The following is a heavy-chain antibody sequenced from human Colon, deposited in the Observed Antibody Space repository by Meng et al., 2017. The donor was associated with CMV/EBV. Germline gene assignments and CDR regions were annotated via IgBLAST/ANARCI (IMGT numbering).Heavy chain of an antibody. CDR1: GFTFSSYA. D-gene: IGHD2-15*01. V-gene: IGHV3-30*04. CDR3: ARDFAAQYFFDH. CDR2: ISYDGSNK. J-gene: IGHJ4*02. Sequence: GESLKISCAASGFTFSSYAMHWVRQAPGKGLEWVAVISYDGSNKFYADSVKARFTISRDNSKNTVYLQMNSLRVEDTAVYYCARDFAAQYFFDHWGQGALVTVSS.